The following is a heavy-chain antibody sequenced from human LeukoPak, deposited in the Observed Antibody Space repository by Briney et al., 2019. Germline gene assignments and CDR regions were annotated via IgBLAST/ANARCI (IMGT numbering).Heavy chain of an antibody. Sequence: GASVKVSCKASGGTFTSYTISWVRQAPGQGLEWIGRIIPILGIANYAQKFQGRVTITADKSTSTAYMELSSLRSEDTAVYYCARGRQVAVAGTLDYWGQGTLVTVSS. CDR2: IIPILGIA. CDR1: GGTFTSYT. CDR3: ARGRQVAVAGTLDY. V-gene: IGHV1-69*02. D-gene: IGHD6-19*01. J-gene: IGHJ4*02.